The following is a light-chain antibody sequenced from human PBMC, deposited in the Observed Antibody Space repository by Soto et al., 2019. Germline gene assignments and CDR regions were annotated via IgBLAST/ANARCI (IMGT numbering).Light chain of an antibody. CDR2: GAS. CDR1: QSVSSSY. J-gene: IGKJ2*02. CDR3: QHYGSSPPSGST. Sequence: EIVLTQSPGTLSLSPWERATLSCRASQSVSSSYLAWYQQKPGHAPRLLIYGASSRATGITDRFSGSGSGTDFTLTISRLEPEDFAVYYCQHYGSSPPSGSTFGQGTKLEIK. V-gene: IGKV3-20*01.